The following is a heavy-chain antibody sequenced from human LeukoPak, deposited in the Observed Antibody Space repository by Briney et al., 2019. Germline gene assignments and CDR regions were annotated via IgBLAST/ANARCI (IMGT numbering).Heavy chain of an antibody. Sequence: GASVKVSCKASGYTFTSYGTSWVRQAPGQGLEWMGWISAYNGNTNYAQKLQGRVTMTTDTSTSTAYMELWSLRSDDTAVYYCARGGGRYYDILTGYLHWGQGTLVTVSS. V-gene: IGHV1-18*01. CDR3: ARGGGRYYDILTGYLH. CDR2: ISAYNGNT. D-gene: IGHD3-9*01. CDR1: GYTFTSYG. J-gene: IGHJ4*02.